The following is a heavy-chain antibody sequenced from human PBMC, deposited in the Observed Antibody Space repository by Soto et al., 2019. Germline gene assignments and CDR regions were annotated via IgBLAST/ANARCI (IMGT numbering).Heavy chain of an antibody. V-gene: IGHV3-53*01. CDR2: IYSGGST. Sequence: ESGGGLIQPGGSLRLSCAASGFTVSSNYMSWVRQAPGKGLEWVSVIYSGGSTYYADSVKGRFTISRDNSKNTLYLQMNSLRPEDTAVYYCARDRVESGYPEYFQHWGQGTLVTVSS. D-gene: IGHD3-22*01. CDR3: ARDRVESGYPEYFQH. J-gene: IGHJ1*01. CDR1: GFTVSSNY.